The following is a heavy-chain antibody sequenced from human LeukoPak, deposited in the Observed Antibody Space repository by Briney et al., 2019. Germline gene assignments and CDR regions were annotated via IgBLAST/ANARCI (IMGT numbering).Heavy chain of an antibody. CDR2: ISGSGDST. J-gene: IGHJ4*02. Sequence: GGSLRLSCAASGFTFSTYAMSWVRQAPGKGLEWVSGISGSGDSTYYADSVKGRFTISRDNSKNTLSLQMNSLRADDTAVYYCAKSSVRSGAGPLDYWGQETLVTVSS. CDR3: AKSSVRSGAGPLDY. V-gene: IGHV3-23*01. CDR1: GFTFSTYA. D-gene: IGHD6-13*01.